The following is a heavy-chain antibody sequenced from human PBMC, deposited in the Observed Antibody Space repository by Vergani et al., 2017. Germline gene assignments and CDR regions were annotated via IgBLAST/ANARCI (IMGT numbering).Heavy chain of an antibody. D-gene: IGHD5-18*01. V-gene: IGHV3-23*01. J-gene: IGHJ4*02. Sequence: EVHLLESGGGLVQSGGSLRLSCAASGFTFSNSAVSWVRQAPGRGLAWVSSISGHGISTYYADSVKGRFSISRDNSKDTVYLQMHSLRAEDTAIYYCVKEKRVLGYYFFDSWGRGVQVTDCS. CDR3: VKEKRVLGYYFFDS. CDR2: ISGHGIST. CDR1: GFTFSNSA.